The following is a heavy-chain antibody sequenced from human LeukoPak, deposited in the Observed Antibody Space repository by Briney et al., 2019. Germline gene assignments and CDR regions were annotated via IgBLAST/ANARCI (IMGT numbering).Heavy chain of an antibody. CDR1: GGSISSSSYY. J-gene: IGHJ3*02. CDR2: IYYSGST. Sequence: SETLSLTCTVSGGSISSSSYYWGWIRKPPGKGLEWIGSIYYSGSTYYNPSLKSRVTISVDTSKNQFSLKLSSVTAADTAVYYCARRSYSYAFDIWGQGTMVTVSS. D-gene: IGHD1-26*01. CDR3: ARRSYSYAFDI. V-gene: IGHV4-39*01.